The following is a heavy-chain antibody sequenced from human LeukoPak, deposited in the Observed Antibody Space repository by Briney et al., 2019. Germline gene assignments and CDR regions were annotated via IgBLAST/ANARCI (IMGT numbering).Heavy chain of an antibody. J-gene: IGHJ5*02. Sequence: SETMSLTCTASGGSISSNSYYWGWIRPPPGKGLEWSGSIYYSGSTYCNPSHRRLVIISVDTSNNLFSLLLSFVTAADTAVYYVARTVMYYYDSSAGNWFDPWGEGTLVTVSS. CDR3: ARTVMYYYDSSAGNWFDP. CDR2: IYYSGST. D-gene: IGHD3-22*01. CDR1: GGSISSNSYY. V-gene: IGHV4-39*01.